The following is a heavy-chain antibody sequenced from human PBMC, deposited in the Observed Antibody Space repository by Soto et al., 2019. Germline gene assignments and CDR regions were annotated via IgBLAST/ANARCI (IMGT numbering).Heavy chain of an antibody. D-gene: IGHD3-10*01. CDR3: ARVPYYYGSRTAFDI. J-gene: IGHJ3*02. V-gene: IGHV4-34*01. CDR2: INHSGST. CDR1: GGSFSGYY. Sequence: SETLSLTCVVYGGSFSGYYWSWIRQPPGKGLEWIGEINHSGSTNYNPSLKSRVTISVDTSKNQFSLKLSSVTAADTAVYYCARVPYYYGSRTAFDIWGQGTMVTVSS.